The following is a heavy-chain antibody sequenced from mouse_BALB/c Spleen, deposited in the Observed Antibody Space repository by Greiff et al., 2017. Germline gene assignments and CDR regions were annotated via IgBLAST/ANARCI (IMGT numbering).Heavy chain of an antibody. CDR2: ISSGGST. J-gene: IGHJ4*01. CDR1: GFTFSSYA. V-gene: IGHV5-6-5*01. CDR3: ARGITTVVHYYAMDY. Sequence: EVKLMESGGGLVKPGGSLKLSCAASGFTFSSYAMSWVRQTPEKRLEWVASISSGGSTYYPDSVKGRFTISRDNARNILYLQMSSLRSEDTAMYYCARGITTVVHYYAMDYWGQGTSVTVSS. D-gene: IGHD1-1*01.